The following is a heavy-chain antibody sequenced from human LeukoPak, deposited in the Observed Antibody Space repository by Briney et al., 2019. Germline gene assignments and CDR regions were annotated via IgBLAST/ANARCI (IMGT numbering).Heavy chain of an antibody. CDR2: IYYSWTT. J-gene: IGHJ4*02. V-gene: IGHV4-59*01. CDR1: VGSISNYY. D-gene: IGHD6-19*01. CDR3: ARGDITVAGNFDS. Sequence: SETLSLTCTIHVGSISNYYWSWIRQPPGKGLEWNGYIYYSWTTIYNPSLKGRRTISVATSKNQFSLRLNSVTAADTAVYFCARGDITVAGNFDSWGQGTLVTVSS.